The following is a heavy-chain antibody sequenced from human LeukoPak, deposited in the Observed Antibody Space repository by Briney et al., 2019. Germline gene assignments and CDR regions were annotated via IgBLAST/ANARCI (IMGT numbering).Heavy chain of an antibody. Sequence: SETLSLTCAVYGGSFSGYYWSWIRQPPGKGLEWIGEINHSGSTNYNPSLKSRVTISVDTSKNQFSLKLSSVTAADTAVYYCARGLEQQLVPFDYWGQGTLVTVSS. D-gene: IGHD6-13*01. J-gene: IGHJ4*02. V-gene: IGHV4-34*01. CDR3: ARGLEQQLVPFDY. CDR1: GGSFSGYY. CDR2: INHSGST.